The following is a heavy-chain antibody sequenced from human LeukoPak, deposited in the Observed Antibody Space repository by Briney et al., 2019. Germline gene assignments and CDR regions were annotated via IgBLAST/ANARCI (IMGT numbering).Heavy chain of an antibody. Sequence: SETLSLTCAVSGYSISSGYYWGWIRQPPGKGLEWIGSIYHFGSTYYNPSLKSRVTISVDTSKNQFSLKLSSVTAADTAVYYCARRGDGGYNSGFDYWGQGTLVTVSS. V-gene: IGHV4-38-2*01. CDR2: IYHFGST. D-gene: IGHD5-24*01. J-gene: IGHJ4*02. CDR3: ARRGDGGYNSGFDY. CDR1: GYSISSGYY.